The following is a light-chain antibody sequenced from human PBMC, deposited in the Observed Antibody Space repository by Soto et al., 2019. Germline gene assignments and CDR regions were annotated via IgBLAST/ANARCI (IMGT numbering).Light chain of an antibody. CDR1: QGIDSY. Sequence: IQLTQSPSSLSASVGDRVTITCRASQGIDSYLGWYQQKPGKAPKLLIYSASTLRTGVPSRFSGSGSGTDFTLTISSLQPEDFATYHCQQLKSYPLTVGGGTKVEI. CDR3: QQLKSYPLT. J-gene: IGKJ4*01. CDR2: SAS. V-gene: IGKV1-9*01.